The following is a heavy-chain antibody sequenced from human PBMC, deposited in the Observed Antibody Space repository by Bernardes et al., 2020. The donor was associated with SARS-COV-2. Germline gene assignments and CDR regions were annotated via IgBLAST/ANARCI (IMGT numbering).Heavy chain of an antibody. J-gene: IGHJ4*02. CDR2: IYYSGST. D-gene: IGHD6-13*01. Sequence: ETLSLTCTVSGGSISSYYWSWIRQPPGKGLEWIGYIYYSGSTNYNPSLKSRVTISVDTSKNQFSLKLSSVTAADTAVYYCARGLVGIAAAAAFDYWGQGTLVTVSS. V-gene: IGHV4-59*01. CDR3: ARGLVGIAAAAAFDY. CDR1: GGSISSYY.